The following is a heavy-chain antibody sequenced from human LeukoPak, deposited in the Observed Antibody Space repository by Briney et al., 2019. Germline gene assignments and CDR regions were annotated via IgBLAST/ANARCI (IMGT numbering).Heavy chain of an antibody. Sequence: SETLSLTCAVYGGSFSGYYWSWIRQPPGKGLEWIGEISHSGSTNYNPSLKSRVTISVDTSKNQFSLKLSSVTAADTAVYYCARDGGYCSGGSCYPTPGYYYYMDVWGKGTTVTVSS. J-gene: IGHJ6*03. D-gene: IGHD2-15*01. CDR2: ISHSGST. V-gene: IGHV4-34*01. CDR3: ARDGGYCSGGSCYPTPGYYYYMDV. CDR1: GGSFSGYY.